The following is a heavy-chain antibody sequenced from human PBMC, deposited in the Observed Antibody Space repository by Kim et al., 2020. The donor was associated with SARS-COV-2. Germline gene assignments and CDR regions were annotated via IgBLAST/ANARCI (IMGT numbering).Heavy chain of an antibody. Sequence: YHPASLKGRLPISREKAKKARYMQMNSLEDEDTAVYYCARHRAGSEPIDYWGQGTLVTVSS. J-gene: IGHJ4*02. CDR3: ARHRAGSEPIDY. V-gene: IGHV3-48*02. D-gene: IGHD3-10*01.